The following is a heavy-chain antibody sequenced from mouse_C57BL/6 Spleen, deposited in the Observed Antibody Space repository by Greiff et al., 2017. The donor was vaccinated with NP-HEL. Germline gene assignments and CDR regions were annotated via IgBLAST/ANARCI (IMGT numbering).Heavy chain of an antibody. D-gene: IGHD4-1*01. Sequence: QVQLQQPGAELVKPGASVKLSCKASGYTFTSYWMQWVKQRPGQGLEWIGEIDPSDSYTNYNQKFKGKATLTVDTSSSTAYMQLSSLTAEDTAVYYCARGPGKDAMDYWGQGTSVTVSS. V-gene: IGHV1-50*01. CDR1: GYTFTSYW. CDR2: IDPSDSYT. J-gene: IGHJ4*01. CDR3: ARGPGKDAMDY.